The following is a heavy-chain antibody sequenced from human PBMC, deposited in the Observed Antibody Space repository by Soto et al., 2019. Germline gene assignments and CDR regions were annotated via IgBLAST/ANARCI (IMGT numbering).Heavy chain of an antibody. CDR2: IWYDGSNK. CDR3: ARAVAGNSPFDY. V-gene: IGHV3-33*01. J-gene: IGHJ4*02. Sequence: QVQLVESGGGVVQPGRSLRLSCAASGFTFSNYGMHWVRQAPGKGLEWVAVIWYDGSNKYYADSVKGRFTISRDNSKNTLYLQMDSLRAEDTAVYYCARAVAGNSPFDYWGQGTLVTVSS. D-gene: IGHD6-13*01. CDR1: GFTFSNYG.